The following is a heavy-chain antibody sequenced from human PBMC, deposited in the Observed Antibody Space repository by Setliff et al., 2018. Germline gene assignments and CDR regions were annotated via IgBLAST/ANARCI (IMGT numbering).Heavy chain of an antibody. Sequence: SETLSLTCTVSGGSISSGDYYWSWIRQPPGKGLEWIGYIYYGGSTYYNPSLKSRVTISVDTSKNQFSLKLSSVTAADTAVYYCVRAGWLAQGGFDYWGQGTLVTVSS. CDR1: GGSISSGDYY. D-gene: IGHD5-12*01. V-gene: IGHV4-30-4*08. J-gene: IGHJ4*02. CDR2: IYYGGST. CDR3: VRAGWLAQGGFDY.